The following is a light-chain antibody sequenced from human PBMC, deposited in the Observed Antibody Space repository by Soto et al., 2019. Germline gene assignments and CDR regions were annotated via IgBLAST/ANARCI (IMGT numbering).Light chain of an antibody. Sequence: QSALTQPASVSGSPGQSITISCTGTSSDVGTYSYVSWYQHHPGKAPKLMIYDVSNRPSGVSNRFSGSKSGNTASLTISGLQAEDEADYYCSSYTSSSTLLFGGGTQLTVL. CDR2: DVS. J-gene: IGLJ2*01. CDR1: SSDVGTYSY. CDR3: SSYTSSSTLL. V-gene: IGLV2-14*03.